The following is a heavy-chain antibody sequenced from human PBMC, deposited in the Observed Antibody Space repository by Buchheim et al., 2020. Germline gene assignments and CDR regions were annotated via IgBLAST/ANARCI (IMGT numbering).Heavy chain of an antibody. CDR1: GGSISSGSYY. V-gene: IGHV4-61*02. CDR3: AREGTYSSSWYLDY. Sequence: QVQLQESGPGLVKPSQTLSLTCTVSGGSISSGSYYWSWIRQSAGKGLEWIGRIYTSGSTNYNPSLKSRVTISVDTSKNQFSLKLSSVTAADTAVYYCAREGTYSSSWYLDYWGQGTL. CDR2: IYTSGST. J-gene: IGHJ4*02. D-gene: IGHD6-13*01.